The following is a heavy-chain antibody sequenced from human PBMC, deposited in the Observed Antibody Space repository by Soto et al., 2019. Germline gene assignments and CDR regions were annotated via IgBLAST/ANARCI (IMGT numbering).Heavy chain of an antibody. J-gene: IGHJ5*02. CDR3: ATFSGFFTISPFDA. Sequence: SETLSLTCGVSGDSISSGNWWSWVRQSPGKGLEWIGEIYHSGSTNFNPSLQSRVTMSVDKSKNEFSLQLTSVTAADAAVYYCATFSGFFTISPFDAWGQGTWVTVSS. D-gene: IGHD2-8*01. V-gene: IGHV4-4*02. CDR2: IYHSGST. CDR1: GDSISSGNW.